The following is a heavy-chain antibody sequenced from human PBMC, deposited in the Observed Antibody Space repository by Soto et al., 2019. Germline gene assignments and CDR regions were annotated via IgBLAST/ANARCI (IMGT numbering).Heavy chain of an antibody. CDR2: IWYDGSNK. J-gene: IGHJ2*01. Sequence: HPGGSLRLSCAASGFTFSSYGMHWVRQAPGKGLEWVAVIWYDGSNKYYADSVKGRFTISRDNSKNTLYLQMNSLRAEDTAVYYCARDPLWGTAMVLWYFDLWGRGTLVTVSS. CDR1: GFTFSSYG. CDR3: ARDPLWGTAMVLWYFDL. V-gene: IGHV3-33*01. D-gene: IGHD5-18*01.